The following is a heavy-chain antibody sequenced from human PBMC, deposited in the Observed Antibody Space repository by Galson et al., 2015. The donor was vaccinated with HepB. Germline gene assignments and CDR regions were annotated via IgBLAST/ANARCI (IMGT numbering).Heavy chain of an antibody. V-gene: IGHV3-33*08. CDR3: ARAERYRQPDY. CDR2: IWYDGSNK. Sequence: SLRLSCAASGFTFSSYGMHWVRQAPGKGLEWVAVIWYDGSNKYYADSVKGRFTISRDNSKNTLYLQMNSLRAEDTAVYYCARAERYRQPDYWGQGTLVTVSS. D-gene: IGHD1-14*01. J-gene: IGHJ4*02. CDR1: GFTFSSYG.